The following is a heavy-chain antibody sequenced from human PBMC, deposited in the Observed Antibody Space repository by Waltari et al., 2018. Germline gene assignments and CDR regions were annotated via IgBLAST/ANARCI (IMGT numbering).Heavy chain of an antibody. Sequence: EVQLVESGGVVVQPGGSLRLSCAASGFTFDDYTMHWVRQAPGKGLGWVSLFSWDGGSTYYADSVKGRYTISRDNSKNSLYLQMNSLRTEDTAVYDCAKGGRAARYGMDVWGQGTTVTVSS. CDR2: FSWDGGST. CDR3: AKGGRAARYGMDV. V-gene: IGHV3-43*01. J-gene: IGHJ6*02. D-gene: IGHD2-15*01. CDR1: GFTFDDYT.